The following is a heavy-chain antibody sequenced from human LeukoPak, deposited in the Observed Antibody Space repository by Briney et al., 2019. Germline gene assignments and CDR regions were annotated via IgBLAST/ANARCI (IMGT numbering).Heavy chain of an antibody. CDR3: ARSLMTLSDAFDI. Sequence: PSETLSLTCTVSGGSISSSSYYWGWIRQPPGKGLEWIGSIYYSGSTYYSPSLKSRVTISVDTSKNQFSLKLSSVTAADTAVYYCARSLMTLSDAFDIWGQGTMVTVSS. V-gene: IGHV4-39*01. J-gene: IGHJ3*02. D-gene: IGHD2/OR15-2a*01. CDR2: IYYSGST. CDR1: GGSISSSSYY.